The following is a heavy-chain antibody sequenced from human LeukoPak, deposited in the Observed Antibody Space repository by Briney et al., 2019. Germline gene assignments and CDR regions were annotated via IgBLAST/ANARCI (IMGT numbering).Heavy chain of an antibody. D-gene: IGHD1-26*01. J-gene: IGHJ4*02. V-gene: IGHV3-23*01. CDR2: ISGSGGST. Sequence: PGGSLRLSCAASGLTFSSYAMSWVRQAPGKGLEWVSAISGSGGSTYYADSVKGRFTISRDNSKNTLYLQMNSLRAEDTAVYYCAKWARPESGSYFCFDYWGQGTLVTVSS. CDR3: AKWARPESGSYFCFDY. CDR1: GLTFSSYA.